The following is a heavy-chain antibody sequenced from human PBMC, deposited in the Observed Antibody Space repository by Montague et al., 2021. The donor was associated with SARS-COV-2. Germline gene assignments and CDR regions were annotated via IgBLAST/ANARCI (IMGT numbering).Heavy chain of an antibody. V-gene: IGHV6-1*01. D-gene: IGHD1-1*01. Sequence: CAISGDSVSSNSATWNRVRQSPSRGLEWLGRTYYRSKWYNDYAVSVRGRVTINSDTSKNQFSLQLNSVTPEDTAIYYCTSGREGNYNVMDVWGQGTTVTVSS. CDR2: TYYRSKWYN. CDR3: TSGREGNYNVMDV. J-gene: IGHJ6*02. CDR1: GDSVSSNSAT.